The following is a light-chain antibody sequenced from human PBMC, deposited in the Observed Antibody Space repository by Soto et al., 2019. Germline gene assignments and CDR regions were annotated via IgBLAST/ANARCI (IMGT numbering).Light chain of an antibody. CDR1: QSVSSF. CDR3: QQRSSWT. Sequence: EIVLTQSPATLSLSPGERATLSCRASQSVSSFLGWYQQKPGQAPRLLIYDASNRATGIPSRFSGSVSGTDFTLTISSLEPEDFAVYYGQQRSSWTFGQGTKVEIK. V-gene: IGKV3-11*01. CDR2: DAS. J-gene: IGKJ1*01.